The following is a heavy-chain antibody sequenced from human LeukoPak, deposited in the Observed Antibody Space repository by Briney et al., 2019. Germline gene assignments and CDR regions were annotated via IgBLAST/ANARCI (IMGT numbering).Heavy chain of an antibody. CDR2: IYHTGTT. D-gene: IGHD6-6*01. CDR3: AREDSSSSMGWFDP. Sequence: PSETLSLTCAVSGGSISSGGYSWSWLRQPPGRGVEWIGYIYHTGTTYYHPSLKSRVPISVPRSKNQFSLKLSSVTAADTAVYYCAREDSSSSMGWFDPWGQGTLVTVSS. V-gene: IGHV4-30-2*01. CDR1: GGSISSGGYS. J-gene: IGHJ5*02.